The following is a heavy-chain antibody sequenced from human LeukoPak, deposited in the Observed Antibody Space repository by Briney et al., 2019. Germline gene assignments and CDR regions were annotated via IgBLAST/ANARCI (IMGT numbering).Heavy chain of an antibody. J-gene: IGHJ4*02. Sequence: GGSLRLSCAASGFSVSSDYMSWVRQAPGMGLEWVSVIYSGDTTYYADSVKGRFTISTDNSENMLYLEMSTLRAEDTAVYYCAREWGGSYFRYWGQGTLVTVPS. CDR1: GFSVSSDY. V-gene: IGHV3-53*01. CDR3: AREWGGSYFRY. CDR2: IYSGDTT. D-gene: IGHD1-26*01.